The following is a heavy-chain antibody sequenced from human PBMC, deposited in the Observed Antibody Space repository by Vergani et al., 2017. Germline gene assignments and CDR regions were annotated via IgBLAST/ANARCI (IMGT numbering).Heavy chain of an antibody. D-gene: IGHD1-26*01. J-gene: IGHJ4*02. CDR3: ARVALIVGATGGFGY. Sequence: VQLVQSGAAVKKPGASVKVSCKASGYTFTSSYLPWVRQAPGQGLEWMGIITPSGGSTSYAQKFQGRVTMTRETSTSTVYMELSSLRSEDTAVYYCARVALIVGATGGFGYWGQGTLVTVSS. CDR1: GYTFTSSY. V-gene: IGHV1-46*03. CDR2: ITPSGGST.